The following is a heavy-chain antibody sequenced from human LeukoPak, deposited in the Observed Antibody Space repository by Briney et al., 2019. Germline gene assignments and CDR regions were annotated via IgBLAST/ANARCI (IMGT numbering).Heavy chain of an antibody. CDR3: ARVGDYRYYYYYYGMDV. V-gene: IGHV3-7*01. D-gene: IGHD4-17*01. J-gene: IGHJ6*02. CDR1: GFTFSSYW. Sequence: GGSLRLSCAASGFTFSSYWMSWVRQAPGKGLEWVANIKQDGSEKYYVDSVKGRFTISRDNAKNSLYLQMNSLRAEDTAVYYCARVGDYRYYYYYYGMDVWGQGTTVTVSS. CDR2: IKQDGSEK.